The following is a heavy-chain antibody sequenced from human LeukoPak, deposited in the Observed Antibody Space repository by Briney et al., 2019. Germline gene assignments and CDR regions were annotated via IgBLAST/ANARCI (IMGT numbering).Heavy chain of an antibody. Sequence: ASVKVSCKASGYTLTDYYMHWVRQAPGQGLEWMGRINPNSGGANYAQKFQGRVTMTRDPSISTVYMEPSRLRSDDTAVYYCARVGYYESSGYYEYWGQGTLVTVSS. J-gene: IGHJ4*02. D-gene: IGHD3-22*01. CDR3: ARVGYYESSGYYEY. V-gene: IGHV1-2*06. CDR2: INPNSGGA. CDR1: GYTLTDYY.